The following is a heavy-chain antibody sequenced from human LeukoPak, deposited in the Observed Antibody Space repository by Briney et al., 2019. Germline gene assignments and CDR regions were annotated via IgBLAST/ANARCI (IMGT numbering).Heavy chain of an antibody. J-gene: IGHJ5*01. V-gene: IGHV4-59*01. Sequence: SETLSLTCTVSGSSISSYYWSWIRQPPGKGLEWIGYIYYSGSTNYNPSLKSRVTISVDTSKNQFSLKLSSVTAADTAVYYCARGSGWFGLWGQGTLVTVSS. D-gene: IGHD6-19*01. CDR2: IYYSGST. CDR3: ARGSGWFGL. CDR1: GSSISSYY.